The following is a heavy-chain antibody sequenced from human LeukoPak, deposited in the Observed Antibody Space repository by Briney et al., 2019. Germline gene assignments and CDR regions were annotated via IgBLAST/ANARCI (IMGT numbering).Heavy chain of an antibody. CDR2: INHSGST. CDR1: GGSFSGYY. CDR3: ARGWVTMVXGVGY. J-gene: IGHJ4*02. D-gene: IGHD3-10*01. Sequence: SETLSLTCAVYGGSFSGYYWSWIRQPPGKGLEWIGEINHSGSTNYNPSLKSRVTISVDTSKNQFSLKLSSVTAADTAVYYCARGWVTMVXGVGYWGQGTLVTVSS. V-gene: IGHV4-34*01.